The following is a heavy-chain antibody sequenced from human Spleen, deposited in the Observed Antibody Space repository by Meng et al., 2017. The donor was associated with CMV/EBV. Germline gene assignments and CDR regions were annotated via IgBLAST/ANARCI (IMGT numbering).Heavy chain of an antibody. Sequence: GESLRISCAASGFTVSSNYMSWVRQAPGKGLEWVSLIYSGGSTYYADSVKGRFTISRDNAKNSLYLQMNSLRAEETAVYYCARGELIDYYYNSLDVWGQGTTVTVSS. CDR1: GFTVSSNY. D-gene: IGHD1-26*01. CDR2: IYSGGST. CDR3: ARGELIDYYYNSLDV. V-gene: IGHV3-53*01. J-gene: IGHJ6*02.